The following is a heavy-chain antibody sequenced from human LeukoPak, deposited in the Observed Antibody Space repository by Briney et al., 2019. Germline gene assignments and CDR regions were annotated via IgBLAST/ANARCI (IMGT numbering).Heavy chain of an antibody. D-gene: IGHD3-10*01. Sequence: GGSLRLSCAASGFTFSSYAMNWVRQAPGKGLEWVSVISGSGGTTFYADSVKGRFTISRDNSKNTLYLQMNSLRADDTAVYYCAKAGVTMIRGVPIDYWGQGTLVTVSS. J-gene: IGHJ4*02. CDR1: GFTFSSYA. CDR3: AKAGVTMIRGVPIDY. CDR2: ISGSGGTT. V-gene: IGHV3-23*01.